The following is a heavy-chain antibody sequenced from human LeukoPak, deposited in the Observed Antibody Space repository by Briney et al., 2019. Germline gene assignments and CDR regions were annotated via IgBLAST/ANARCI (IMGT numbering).Heavy chain of an antibody. V-gene: IGHV3-49*04. D-gene: IGHD2-15*01. CDR2: IRSKAYGGTT. Sequence: GGSLRLSCTASGFTFGDYAMSWVRQAPGKGLEWVGFIRSKAYGGTTEYAASVKGRFTISRDDSKSIAYLQMNSLKTEDTAVYYCLSFNDCSGGSCYLGDFHYWCQGTLVTVS. CDR3: LSFNDCSGGSCYLGDFHY. CDR1: GFTFGDYA. J-gene: IGHJ4*02.